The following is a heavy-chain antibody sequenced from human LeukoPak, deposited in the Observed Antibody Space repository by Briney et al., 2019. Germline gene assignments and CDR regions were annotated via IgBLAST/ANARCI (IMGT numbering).Heavy chain of an antibody. D-gene: IGHD5-24*01. CDR3: ARDQDGYNSGYFDY. V-gene: IGHV4-61*02. Sequence: PSETLSLTCSVSGGSISSGNYYWSWIRQPAGKGLEWIGRIYTSGSTNYNPSLKSRVTISVDTSKNQFSLKLSSVTAADTAVYYCARDQDGYNSGYFDYWGQGTLVTVSS. CDR1: GGSISSGNYY. CDR2: IYTSGST. J-gene: IGHJ4*02.